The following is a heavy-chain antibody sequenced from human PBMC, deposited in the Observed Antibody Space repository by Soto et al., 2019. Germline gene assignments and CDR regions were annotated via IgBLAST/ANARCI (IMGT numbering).Heavy chain of an antibody. CDR3: ATRPPDETYYGVFDY. J-gene: IGHJ4*02. CDR2: IKRDGSEK. Sequence: PGGSLRLSCTVSGLTFSNHGMTWVRQAPGKGLEWVANIKRDGSEKSYVDSVKGRFSVSRDNTKNSLYLQMNNLRAEDTAVYYCATRPPDETYYGVFDYWGRGALVTVPQ. D-gene: IGHD3-10*01. CDR1: GLTFSNHG. V-gene: IGHV3-7*02.